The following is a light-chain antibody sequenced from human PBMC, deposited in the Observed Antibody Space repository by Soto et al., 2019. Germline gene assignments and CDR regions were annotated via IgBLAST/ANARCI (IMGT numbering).Light chain of an antibody. Sequence: IQLTQSPSTLSASLGDRVTITCRASQSVQTWLAWFQQKPGKAPKLLIYKATTLETGVPSRFSGSGSETEFTLTISDLQPDDLGTYYCQQYNNYFTFGQGTKVDI. V-gene: IGKV1-5*03. CDR1: QSVQTW. J-gene: IGKJ1*01. CDR2: KAT. CDR3: QQYNNYFT.